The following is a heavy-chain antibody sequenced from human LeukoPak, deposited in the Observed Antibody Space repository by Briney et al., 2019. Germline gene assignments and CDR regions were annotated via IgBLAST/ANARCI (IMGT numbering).Heavy chain of an antibody. Sequence: PGGSLRLSCAASGFTFSSYWTHWVRQAPGKGLVWVSRINSDGSSTSYADSVKGRFTISRDNAKNTLYLQMNSLRAEDTAVYYCQLVRWDYNYYGMDVWGQGTTVTVSS. CDR1: GFTFSSYW. V-gene: IGHV3-74*01. CDR3: QLVRWDYNYYGMDV. D-gene: IGHD6-6*01. J-gene: IGHJ6*02. CDR2: INSDGSST.